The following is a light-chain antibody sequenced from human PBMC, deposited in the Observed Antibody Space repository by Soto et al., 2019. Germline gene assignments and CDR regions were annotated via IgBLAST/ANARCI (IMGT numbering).Light chain of an antibody. CDR1: NIGDKS. CDR3: HVWDSSSDHRGVV. CDR2: YDI. Sequence: SYELTQPPSVSVTPGKTARITCGGNNIGDKSVHWYQQKPGQAPVLVIYYDIDRPSGIPERFSGSNSGNTATLTINSVEAGDEADYYCHVWDSSSDHRGVVFGGGTKGTVL. J-gene: IGLJ2*01. V-gene: IGLV3-21*04.